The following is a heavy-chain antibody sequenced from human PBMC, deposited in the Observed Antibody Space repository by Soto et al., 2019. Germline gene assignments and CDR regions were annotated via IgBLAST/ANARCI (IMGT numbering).Heavy chain of an antibody. CDR1: GFTFNDYA. J-gene: IGHJ4*02. CDR3: VKGFEGVTAIPAF. V-gene: IGHV3-9*01. D-gene: IGHD2-21*02. CDR2: INGNSGRR. Sequence: EVQLVESGGGLVQPGRSLRLSCAASGFTFNDYAMHWVRQGPGKGLEWVSGINGNSGRRGYADSVKGRFIISRDNAKNFLYLQMSSLRHEDTALYYCVKGFEGVTAIPAFWGQGILVTVSS.